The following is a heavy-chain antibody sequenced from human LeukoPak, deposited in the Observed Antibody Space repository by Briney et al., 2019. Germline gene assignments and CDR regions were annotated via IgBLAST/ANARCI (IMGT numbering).Heavy chain of an antibody. Sequence: GESLKISCKGSGYSFTSYWIGWVRQMPGKGLEWMGIIYPGDSDTRYRPSFEGQVTISADKSISTAYLQWSRLKASDTAMYSWARSAGYSSGWYRENDYWGQGTLVTVSS. CDR1: GYSFTSYW. J-gene: IGHJ4*02. D-gene: IGHD6-19*01. CDR2: IYPGDSDT. V-gene: IGHV5-51*01. CDR3: ARSAGYSSGWYRENDY.